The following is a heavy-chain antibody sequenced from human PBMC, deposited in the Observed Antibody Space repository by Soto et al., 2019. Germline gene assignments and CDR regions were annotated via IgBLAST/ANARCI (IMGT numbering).Heavy chain of an antibody. CDR3: ARVVPAVFRLYYYYGMDV. D-gene: IGHD2-2*01. V-gene: IGHV4-34*01. J-gene: IGHJ6*02. Sequence: SETLSLTCAVSGGSFSGYYWSWIRQPPGKGLEWIGEINHSGSTNYNPSLKSRVTISVDTSKNQFSLKLSSVTAADTAVYYCARVVPAVFRLYYYYGMDVWGQGTTVTVSS. CDR2: INHSGST. CDR1: GGSFSGYY.